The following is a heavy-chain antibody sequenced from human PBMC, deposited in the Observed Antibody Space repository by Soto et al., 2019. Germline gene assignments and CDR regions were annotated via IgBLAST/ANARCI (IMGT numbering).Heavy chain of an antibody. CDR1: GGTFNRHA. D-gene: IGHD3-22*01. Sequence: QVQLVQSGAEVKKPGSSVKVSCKASGGTFNRHAFSWVRQAPGQGLEWMGGFIPMFGTPNYAQNFQGSVTITAHESVNTAYMELSSLTSQDTAVYDCALSSHYCVDSGREYDFDSWCQGALVSVSS. CDR3: ALSSHYCVDSGREYDFDS. V-gene: IGHV1-69*01. J-gene: IGHJ4*02. CDR2: FIPMFGTP.